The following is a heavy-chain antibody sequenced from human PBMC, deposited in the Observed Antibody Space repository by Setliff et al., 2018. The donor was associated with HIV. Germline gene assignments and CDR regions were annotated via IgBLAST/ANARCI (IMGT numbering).Heavy chain of an antibody. D-gene: IGHD3-22*01. Sequence: GGSLRLSCAASGIIFSNYAMSWVRQAPGKGLEWVSAISGSGGRTYYADSVKGRFTISRDNSKNTLYLQMNSLRAEDTAVYYCARFYYDSSGYYSGYDYWGQGTLVTVSS. J-gene: IGHJ4*02. CDR3: ARFYYDSSGYYSGYDY. CDR1: GIIFSNYA. CDR2: ISGSGGRT. V-gene: IGHV3-23*01.